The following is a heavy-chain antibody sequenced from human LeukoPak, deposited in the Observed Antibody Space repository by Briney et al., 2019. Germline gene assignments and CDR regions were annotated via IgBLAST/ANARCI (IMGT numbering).Heavy chain of an antibody. CDR3: ARGVGSSWFYR. CDR2: ISGSGSPV. D-gene: IGHD6-13*01. CDR1: GFTFSSYS. Sequence: GGSLRLSCAASGFTFSSYSMNWVRQAPGKGPEWLSYISGSGSPVTYADSVRGRFTISRDNAKNLLYLQMNSLRDEDTAVYYCARGVGSSWFYRWGQGTLVTVSS. J-gene: IGHJ4*02. V-gene: IGHV3-48*02.